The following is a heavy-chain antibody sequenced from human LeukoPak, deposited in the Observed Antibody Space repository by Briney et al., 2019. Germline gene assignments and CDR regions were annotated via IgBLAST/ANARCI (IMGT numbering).Heavy chain of an antibody. CDR3: ARVHSSGWYPGLAFDI. J-gene: IGHJ3*02. CDR1: GYTFTAYY. Sequence: ASVNASCKASGYTFTAYYIHWVRQAPGQGLEWIGWINTISGGTNYAQKFQGRVTMTRDTSISTAYMELSRLRSDDTAVYYCARVHSSGWYPGLAFDIWGQGTMVTVSS. CDR2: INTISGGT. V-gene: IGHV1-2*02. D-gene: IGHD6-19*01.